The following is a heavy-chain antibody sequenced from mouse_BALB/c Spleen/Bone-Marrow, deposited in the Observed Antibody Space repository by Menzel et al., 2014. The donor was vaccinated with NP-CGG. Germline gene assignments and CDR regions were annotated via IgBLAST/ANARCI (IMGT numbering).Heavy chain of an antibody. CDR3: SRERRDALDY. Sequence: VKLQESPAELAKPGASVKLSCKASGYTFTSYYMYWVKQRPGQGLEWFGEINPSNGGTNFNEKFKNKATLTVDKSSSTAYMQLSSLTAEDSAVYYCSRERRDALDYWGQGTAVTVSS. J-gene: IGHJ4*01. CDR2: INPSNGGT. V-gene: IGHV1S81*02. CDR1: GYTFTSYY.